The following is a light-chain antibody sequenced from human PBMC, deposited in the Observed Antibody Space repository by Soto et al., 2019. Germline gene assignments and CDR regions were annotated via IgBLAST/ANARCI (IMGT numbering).Light chain of an antibody. J-gene: IGKJ2*01. CDR2: GAS. Sequence: EIVMTQSPATLSVSPGERATLSCRTSQSISSYLAWYQQKPGQAPRLLVYGASTRATGIPARFSGSGSGTEFTLTISSLQSEDFAVYSCLQYNDWPPMYTFGQGTKLEI. CDR3: LQYNDWPPMYT. V-gene: IGKV3-15*01. CDR1: QSISSY.